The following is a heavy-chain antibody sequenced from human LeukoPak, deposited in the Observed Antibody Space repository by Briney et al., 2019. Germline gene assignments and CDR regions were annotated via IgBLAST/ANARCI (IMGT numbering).Heavy chain of an antibody. CDR2: ISWNSGSI. D-gene: IGHD6-13*01. J-gene: IGHJ4*02. Sequence: GRSLRLSCAASGFIFDDHAMHWVRQAPGKGLEWVSGISWNSGSIGYADSVKGRYTISRDNAKNSLYLQMNSLRAEDTALYYCAKDIVRSSSRTGLDYWGQGTLVTVSS. CDR1: GFIFDDHA. CDR3: AKDIVRSSSRTGLDY. V-gene: IGHV3-9*01.